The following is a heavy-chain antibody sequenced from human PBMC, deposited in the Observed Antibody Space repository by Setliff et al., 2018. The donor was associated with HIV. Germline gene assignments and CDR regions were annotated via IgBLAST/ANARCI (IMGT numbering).Heavy chain of an antibody. D-gene: IGHD3-22*01. CDR2: ISSSSSYI. V-gene: IGHV3-21*01. J-gene: IGHJ4*02. Sequence: LTFNSYAMSWVRQAPGKGLEWVSSISSSSSYIYYADSVKGRFTISRDNAKNSLYLQMNSLRAEDTAVYYCARLQGAYYYDSSGYSCDYWGQGTLVTVSS. CDR3: ARLQGAYYYDSSGYSCDY. CDR1: LTFNSYA.